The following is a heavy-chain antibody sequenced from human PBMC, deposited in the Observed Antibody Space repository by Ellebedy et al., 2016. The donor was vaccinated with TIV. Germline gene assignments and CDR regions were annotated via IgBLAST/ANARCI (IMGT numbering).Heavy chain of an antibody. CDR1: GFTFSNYA. D-gene: IGHD4-23*01. V-gene: IGHV3-23*01. Sequence: PGGSLRLSCAASGFTFSNYAMCWVRQAPGKGLEWVSTISGSNTYYADSVRGRLTISRDNSRNTLYLQMNSLRAEDTAIYYCARDPVGVGPAFDVWGQGTMVTVSS. CDR3: ARDPVGVGPAFDV. J-gene: IGHJ3*01. CDR2: ISGSNT.